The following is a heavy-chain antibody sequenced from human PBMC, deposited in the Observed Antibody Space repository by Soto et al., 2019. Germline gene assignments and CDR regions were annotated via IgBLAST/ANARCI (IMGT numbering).Heavy chain of an antibody. Sequence: QVQLVESGGGVVQPGRSLRLSCAASGFTFSSYGMHWVRQAPGKGLEWVAVISYDGSNKYYADSVKGRFTISRDNYKNTLYLQMNSLRAEDTAVYYCAKGRRYCSGGSCYSQLDYWGQGTLVTVSS. CDR2: ISYDGSNK. J-gene: IGHJ4*02. D-gene: IGHD2-15*01. CDR1: GFTFSSYG. V-gene: IGHV3-30*18. CDR3: AKGRRYCSGGSCYSQLDY.